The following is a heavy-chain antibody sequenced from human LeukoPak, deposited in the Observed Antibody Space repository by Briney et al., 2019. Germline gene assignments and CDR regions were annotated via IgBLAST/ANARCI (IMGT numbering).Heavy chain of an antibody. Sequence: ASVKVSCKASGYAFTTYAITWVRQAPGQGLEWMGWISTSNGNTKYAQKFQGRITMTTDTSTSTAYMDLRSLTSGDMAVYYCARDLRELRGEYYFDYWGQGTLVTVSS. J-gene: IGHJ4*02. V-gene: IGHV1-18*03. CDR1: GYAFTTYA. CDR3: ARDLRELRGEYYFDY. CDR2: ISTSNGNT. D-gene: IGHD1-7*01.